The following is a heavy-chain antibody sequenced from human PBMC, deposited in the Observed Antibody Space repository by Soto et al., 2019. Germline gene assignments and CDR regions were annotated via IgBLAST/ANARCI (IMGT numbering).Heavy chain of an antibody. Sequence: GGSLRLSCSVSGFIFSSYAMHWVRQAPGKGLQYVASISSEGASTYYADSVKGRFIISRDNSKNTLYLQMSSLRAEDTAVYYCGKDRYVDDWGQGILVTVSS. J-gene: IGHJ4*02. CDR3: GKDRYVDD. CDR2: ISSEGAST. CDR1: GFIFSSYA. V-gene: IGHV3-64D*06.